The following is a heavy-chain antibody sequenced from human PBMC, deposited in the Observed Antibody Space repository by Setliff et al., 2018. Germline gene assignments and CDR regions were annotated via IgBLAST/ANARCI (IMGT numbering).Heavy chain of an antibody. CDR3: ATRRAARSPLTG. Sequence: ASVKVSCKASGGTFSTYAIDWVRQAPGQGPEWMGWINPNSGGTNYAQNLQGRVTMTTDTSTSTGYMELRSLRPDDTAVYYCATRRAARSPLTGWGQGTLVTVSS. CDR1: GGTFSTYA. V-gene: IGHV1-18*01. CDR2: INPNSGGT. D-gene: IGHD6-6*01. J-gene: IGHJ4*02.